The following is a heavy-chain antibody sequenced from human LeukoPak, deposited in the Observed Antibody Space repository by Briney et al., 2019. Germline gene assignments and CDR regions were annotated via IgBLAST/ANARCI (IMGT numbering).Heavy chain of an antibody. CDR3: AKDISGGDCPDY. D-gene: IGHD2-21*02. V-gene: IGHV3-30*18. Sequence: PGGSLRLSCAASAFTFSRYGMHWVRQAPGKGLEWVAVISYDGSDKYYADSVKGRFTISRDNSKNTLYLQMDSLRAEDTAVYYCAKDISGGDCPDYWGQGTLVTVSS. CDR2: ISYDGSDK. CDR1: AFTFSRYG. J-gene: IGHJ4*02.